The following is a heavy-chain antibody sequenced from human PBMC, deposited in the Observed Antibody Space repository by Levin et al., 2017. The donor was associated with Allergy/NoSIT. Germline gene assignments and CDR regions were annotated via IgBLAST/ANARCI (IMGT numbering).Heavy chain of an antibody. CDR2: IYYSGST. V-gene: IGHV4-59*01. CDR3: AGAARPRDSFWGSYRYIPPGL. Sequence: GSLRLSCTVSGGSISSYYWSWIRQPPGKGLEWIGYIYYSGSTNYNPSLKSRVTISVDTSKNQFSLKLSSVTAADTAVYYCAGAARPRDSFWGSYRYIPPGLWGQGTLVTVSS. J-gene: IGHJ4*02. D-gene: IGHD3-16*02. CDR1: GGSISSYY.